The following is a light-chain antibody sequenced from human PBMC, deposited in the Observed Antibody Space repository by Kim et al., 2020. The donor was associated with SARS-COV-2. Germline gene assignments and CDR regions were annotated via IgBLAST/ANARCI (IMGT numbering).Light chain of an antibody. CDR3: QQYDTHPLT. CDR1: QTIGRY. CDR2: DAS. V-gene: IGKV1-33*01. Sequence: DIQMTQSPSSLSASVGDRVTITCRASQTIGRYLNWYQQKPGKAPKLVINDASNLETGVPSRFSGSGSGTDFTFTITNLQPEDIATYYCQQYDTHPLTFGQGTRLEIK. J-gene: IGKJ5*01.